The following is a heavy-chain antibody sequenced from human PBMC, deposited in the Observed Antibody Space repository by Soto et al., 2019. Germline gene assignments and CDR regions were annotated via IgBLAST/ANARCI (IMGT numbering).Heavy chain of an antibody. CDR2: IIPIFGTA. J-gene: IGHJ6*02. CDR3: ARPRSSGWPSYYYYYGRDV. CDR1: GGTFSSYA. Sequence: ASVKVSCKASGGTFSSYAISWARQAPGQGLEWMGGIIPIFGTANYAQKFQGRVTITADKSTSTAYMELSSLRSEDTAVYYCARPRSSGWPSYYYYYGRDVWGQGTTVTVSS. V-gene: IGHV1-69*06. D-gene: IGHD6-19*01.